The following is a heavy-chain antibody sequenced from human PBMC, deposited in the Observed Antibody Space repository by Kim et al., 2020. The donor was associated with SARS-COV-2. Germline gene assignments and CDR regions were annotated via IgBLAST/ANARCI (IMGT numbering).Heavy chain of an antibody. D-gene: IGHD5-12*01. V-gene: IGHV1-8*01. CDR1: GYTFISYD. J-gene: IGHJ4*02. Sequence: ASVKVSCKASGYTFISYDINWIRQAPGQGPEWMGWMSPRTGASLYAQKFQGRVSMTSDTSRSTMYMELNSLISEDTAVYYCARGIGSGQDCWGQGTLVTVSS. CDR3: ARGIGSGQDC. CDR2: MSPRTGAS.